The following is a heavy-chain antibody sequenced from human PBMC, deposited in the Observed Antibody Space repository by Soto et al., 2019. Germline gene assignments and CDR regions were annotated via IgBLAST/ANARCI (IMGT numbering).Heavy chain of an antibody. J-gene: IGHJ6*02. CDR3: AKSQELEHYYYYYYGMDV. CDR2: ISGSGGST. V-gene: IGHV3-23*01. D-gene: IGHD1-1*01. Sequence: EVQLLESGGGLVQPGGSLRLSCAASGFTFSSYAMSWVRQAPGKGLEWVSAISGSGGSTYYADSVKGRFTISIDNSKNTRYLQMNSLRAEDTAVYYCAKSQELEHYYYYYYGMDVWGQGTTVTVSS. CDR1: GFTFSSYA.